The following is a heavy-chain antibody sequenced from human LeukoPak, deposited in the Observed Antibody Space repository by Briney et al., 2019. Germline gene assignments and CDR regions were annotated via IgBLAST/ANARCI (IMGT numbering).Heavy chain of an antibody. V-gene: IGHV3-23*01. CDR2: VSGSGGRT. D-gene: IGHD3-16*01. CDR3: ATPQPGGSYRDLTY. Sequence: PGGSLRLSCAASGFSLNNYAMNWVRQPPGKGLEWDSAVSGSGGRTYYADPLQGRFTISRDNSQNTLYLHMNSLRAQDTAVYHCATPQPGGSYRDLTYWGQGALVTVSS. CDR1: GFSLNNYA. J-gene: IGHJ4*02.